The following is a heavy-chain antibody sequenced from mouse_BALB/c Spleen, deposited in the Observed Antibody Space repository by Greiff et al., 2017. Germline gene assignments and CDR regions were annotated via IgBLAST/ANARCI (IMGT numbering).Heavy chain of an antibody. V-gene: IGHV1-14*01. Sequence: EVKLQQSGPELVKPGASVKMSCKASGYTFTSYVMHWVKQKPGQGLEWIGYINPYNDGTKYNEKFKGKATLTSDKSSSTAYMELSSLTSEDSAVYYCARWERLRTFAYWGQGTLVTVSA. CDR1: GYTFTSYV. CDR3: ARWERLRTFAY. CDR2: INPYNDGT. J-gene: IGHJ3*01. D-gene: IGHD2-4*01.